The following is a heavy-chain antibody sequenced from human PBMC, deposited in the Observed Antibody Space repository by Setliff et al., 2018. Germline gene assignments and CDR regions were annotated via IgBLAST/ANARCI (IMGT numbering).Heavy chain of an antibody. J-gene: IGHJ4*02. Sequence: TGGSLRLSCAASGFTFSDYAMTWVRQAPGKGLEWVSIIYADDGSTFYTDSVKGRFTIFRDGSKNTLYLQMTSLRAEDTAVYYCAKPQVELRWGFESWGQGTPVTVSS. CDR2: IYADDGST. D-gene: IGHD1-7*01. CDR1: GFTFSDYA. V-gene: IGHV3-23*03. CDR3: AKPQVELRWGFES.